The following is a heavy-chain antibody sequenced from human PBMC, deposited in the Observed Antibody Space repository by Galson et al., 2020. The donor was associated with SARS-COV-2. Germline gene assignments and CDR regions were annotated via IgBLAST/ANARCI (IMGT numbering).Heavy chain of an antibody. CDR3: ARVGGSYGNPYYYYYYGMDV. CDR2: INPNSGGT. CDR1: GYTFTGYY. J-gene: IGHJ6*02. Sequence: ASVKVSCKASGYTFTGYYMHWVRQAPGQGLEWMGWINPNSGGTNYAQKFQGWVTMTRDTSISTAYMELSRLRSDDTAVYYCARVGGSYGNPYYYYYYGMDVWGQGTTVTVSS. D-gene: IGHD5-18*01. V-gene: IGHV1-2*04.